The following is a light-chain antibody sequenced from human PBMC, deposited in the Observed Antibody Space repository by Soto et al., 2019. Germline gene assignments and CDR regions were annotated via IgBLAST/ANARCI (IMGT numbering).Light chain of an antibody. CDR1: QSISGW. J-gene: IGKJ1*01. CDR3: QEYNTWPWT. V-gene: IGKV1-5*01. Sequence: DIQMTQSPSTLSASVGDRVTITCRASQSISGWLAWYQQKPGKAPKLLIYDVSSLESGVPSRFSGSGSGTEFTLAISSLQPDDFATYYCQEYNTWPWTFGQGTKVEIK. CDR2: DVS.